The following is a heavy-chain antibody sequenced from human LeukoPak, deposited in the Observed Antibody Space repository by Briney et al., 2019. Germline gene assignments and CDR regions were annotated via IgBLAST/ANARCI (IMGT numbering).Heavy chain of an antibody. V-gene: IGHV5-51*01. D-gene: IGHD5-24*01. CDR2: IYPGGSET. CDR3: ARASRDGYNQNFDH. CDR1: GYSFSSYW. Sequence: GESLKIPCQGLGYSFSSYWNAWVRQRPGKGLEWMRIIYPGGSETRYDPSFQGQVTISADSSTSTAYLQWSSLRASDTAMYYCARASRDGYNQNFDHWGQGTLVTVSS. J-gene: IGHJ4*02.